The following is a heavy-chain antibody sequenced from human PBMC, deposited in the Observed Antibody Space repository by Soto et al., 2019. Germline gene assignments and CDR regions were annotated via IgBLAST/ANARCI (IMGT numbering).Heavy chain of an antibody. D-gene: IGHD3-10*01. CDR2: ISGDGAST. CDR3: AKKKGDGEAFDI. CDR1: GFTFRNYA. Sequence: EVQVSESGGGLVQPGGSLRLSCAASGFTFRNYAMTWVRQAPGKGLEWVSAISGDGASTYYADSVKGRFTISRDNSKNTLYLQMNSLRVEDTAGFYCAKKKGDGEAFDIWGPGTMVTVS. V-gene: IGHV3-23*01. J-gene: IGHJ3*02.